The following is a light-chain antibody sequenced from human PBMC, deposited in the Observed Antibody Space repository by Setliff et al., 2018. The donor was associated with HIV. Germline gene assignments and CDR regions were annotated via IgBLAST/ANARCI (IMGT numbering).Light chain of an antibody. CDR2: DVS. Sequence: QPASVSGSPGQSITISCTGISSDVGNYNYVSWYQEHPGXAPKLMIYDVSKRPSGVSNRFSGSKSGNTASLTISGLQAEGEADYHCSSYTGRSTFVFGTGTKVTVL. J-gene: IGLJ1*01. CDR3: SSYTGRSTFV. V-gene: IGLV2-14*01. CDR1: SSDVGNYNY.